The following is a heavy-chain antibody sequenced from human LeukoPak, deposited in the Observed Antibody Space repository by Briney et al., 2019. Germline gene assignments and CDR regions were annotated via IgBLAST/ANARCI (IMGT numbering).Heavy chain of an antibody. CDR1: GFTFNYYG. CDR2: VWYYGDNK. D-gene: IGHD3-22*01. CDR3: AKRGVVIRVILVGFHKEAYYFDS. J-gene: IGHJ4*02. Sequence: GGSLRLSCAASGFTFNYYGMHWVRQAPGKGLEWVAVVWYYGDNKYYAESVKGRFTISRDNSKNTLFLQMNSLRAEDTAVYFCAKRGVVIRVILVGFHKEAYYFDSWGQGALVTVSS. V-gene: IGHV3-33*03.